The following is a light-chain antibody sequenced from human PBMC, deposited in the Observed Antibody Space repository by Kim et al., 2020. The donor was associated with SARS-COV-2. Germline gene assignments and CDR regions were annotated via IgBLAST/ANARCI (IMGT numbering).Light chain of an antibody. CDR3: QVWDSSTGGV. V-gene: IGLV3-9*01. CDR2: RDS. Sequence: VALGQTARITGGGNNIGSKNVHWYQQKPGQAPVLVIYRDSNRPSGIPERFSGSNAGNTATLTISRAQAGDEADYYCQVWDSSTGGVFGGGTQLTVL. J-gene: IGLJ2*01. CDR1: NIGSKN.